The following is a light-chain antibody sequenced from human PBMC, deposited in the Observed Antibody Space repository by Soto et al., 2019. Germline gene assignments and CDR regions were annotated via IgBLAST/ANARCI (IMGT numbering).Light chain of an antibody. CDR2: DVS. CDR1: SSDVGGYNY. V-gene: IGLV2-14*01. CDR3: SSYTSSSLYV. Sequence: QSALTQPASVSGSPGQSITISCTGTSSDVGGYNYVSWYQQHPGKAPKLMIYDVSNRPSGVSNRFSGSKSGNTASLTISGLHAEDDADYYRSSYTSSSLYVFGTGTKLTVL. J-gene: IGLJ1*01.